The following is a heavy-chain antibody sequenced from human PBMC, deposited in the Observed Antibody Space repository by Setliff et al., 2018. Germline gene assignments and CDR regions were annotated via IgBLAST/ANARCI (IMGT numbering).Heavy chain of an antibody. D-gene: IGHD3-10*01. V-gene: IGHV3-15*01. CDR1: GFTFSNAW. CDR3: TTDWGFGENYFDYYYYYMDV. Sequence: GGSLRLSCAASGFTFSNAWMSWVRQAPGKGLEWVGRIKSKTDGGTTDYAAPVKGRFTISRCDSKNTLYLQMNSLRTEDTAVYYCTTDWGFGENYFDYYYYYMDVWGKGTTVTVSS. CDR2: IKSKTDGGTT. J-gene: IGHJ6*03.